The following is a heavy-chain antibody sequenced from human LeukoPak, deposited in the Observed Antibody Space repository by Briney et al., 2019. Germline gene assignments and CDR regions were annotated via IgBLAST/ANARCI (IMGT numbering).Heavy chain of an antibody. J-gene: IGHJ4*02. CDR3: AKEWVGATDGVSMGY. CDR1: GFTFSIYA. V-gene: IGHV3-23*01. CDR2: VDGSGVST. D-gene: IGHD1-26*01. Sequence: GGSLRLSCAASGFTFSIYAMTWVPQAPGTGLEWVPTVDGSGVSTYYADSVKGRFTISRDNSKNTLYLLMNSLRAEDTAVYYCAKEWVGATDGVSMGYWGQGTLVTVSS.